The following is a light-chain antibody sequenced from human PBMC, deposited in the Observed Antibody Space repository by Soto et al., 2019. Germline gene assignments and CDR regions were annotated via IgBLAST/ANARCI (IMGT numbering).Light chain of an antibody. J-gene: IGKJ1*01. Sequence: EVVLTQSPATLSLSTGERATLSRRASQSVSSYLAWYQQKPGQAPRLLIYGASSRATGIPDRFSGSGSGTDFTLTINRLEPEDFAVYYCQQYGDLPWTFGQGTKVDIK. CDR1: QSVSSY. V-gene: IGKV3-20*01. CDR3: QQYGDLPWT. CDR2: GAS.